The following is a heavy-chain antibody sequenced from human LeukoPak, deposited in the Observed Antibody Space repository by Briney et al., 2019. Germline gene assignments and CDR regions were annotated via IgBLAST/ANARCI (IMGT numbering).Heavy chain of an antibody. CDR1: GYTLTELS. Sequence: ASVKVSCKVSGYTLTELSMHWVRQAPGKGLEWMGGFDPEDGETIYAQKFQGRATMTEDTSTDTAYMELSSLRSEDTAVYYCATTSGYDFSADYWGQGTLVTVSS. CDR3: ATTSGYDFSADY. V-gene: IGHV1-24*01. CDR2: FDPEDGET. J-gene: IGHJ4*02. D-gene: IGHD5-12*01.